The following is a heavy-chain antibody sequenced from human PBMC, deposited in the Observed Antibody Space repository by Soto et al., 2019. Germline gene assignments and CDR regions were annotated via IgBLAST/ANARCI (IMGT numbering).Heavy chain of an antibody. CDR3: ARDWPRTLDILATTLKRSDAFDI. Sequence: PSQTLSLTCAISVDSVSSNSAAWNWIRQCPSRGLEWLGRTYYRSKWYNDYAVSVKSRITINQDTSKNQFSLQLNSVTPEDTAVYYCARDWPRTLDILATTLKRSDAFDIWGQGTMVTVSS. CDR1: VDSVSSNSAA. CDR2: TYYRSKWYN. V-gene: IGHV6-1*01. J-gene: IGHJ3*02. D-gene: IGHD5-12*01.